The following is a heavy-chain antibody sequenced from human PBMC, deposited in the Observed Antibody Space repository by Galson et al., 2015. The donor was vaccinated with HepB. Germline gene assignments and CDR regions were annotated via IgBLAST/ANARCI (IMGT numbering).Heavy chain of an antibody. CDR1: GYTFTSYG. CDR3: RTRSYYYYYGMDV. CDR2: ISAYNGNT. Sequence: SVKVSCKASGYTFTSYGISWVRQAPGQGLEWMGWISAYNGNTNYAQKLQGRVTMTTDTSTSTAYMELRSLRSDDTAVYYCRTRSYYYYYGMDVWGQGTTVTVSS. V-gene: IGHV1-18*01. J-gene: IGHJ6*02.